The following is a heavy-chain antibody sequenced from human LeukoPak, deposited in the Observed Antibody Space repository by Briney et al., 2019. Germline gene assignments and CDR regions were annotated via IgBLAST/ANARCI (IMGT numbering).Heavy chain of an antibody. V-gene: IGHV3-30*18. CDR1: GFTFSSYG. Sequence: PGRSLRLSCAASGFTFSSYGMHWVRQAPGKGLEWVAAISYDGSNKYYADSVKGRFTISRDNSKNTLYLQMNSLRAEDTAVYYCAKDRDGDFCFDYWGQGTLVTVSS. D-gene: IGHD3-3*01. CDR2: ISYDGSNK. J-gene: IGHJ4*02. CDR3: AKDRDGDFCFDY.